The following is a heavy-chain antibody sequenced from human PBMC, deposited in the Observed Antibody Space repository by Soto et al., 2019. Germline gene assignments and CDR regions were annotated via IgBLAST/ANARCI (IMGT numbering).Heavy chain of an antibody. D-gene: IGHD3-22*01. V-gene: IGHV4-30-4*01. CDR1: GGSISSGDYY. CDR3: ARDQKYYDSSGYYYGGDRFDP. J-gene: IGHJ5*02. Sequence: QVQLQESGPGLVKPSQTLSLTCTVSGGSISSGDYYWSWIRQPPGKGLEWIGYIYYSGSTYYNPSLKSRVTISVDTSKNQFSLKLSSVTAADTAVYYCARDQKYYDSSGYYYGGDRFDPWGQGTLVTVSS. CDR2: IYYSGST.